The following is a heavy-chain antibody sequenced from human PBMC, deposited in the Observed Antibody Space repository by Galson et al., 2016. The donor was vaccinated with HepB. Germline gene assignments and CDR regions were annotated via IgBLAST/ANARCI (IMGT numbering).Heavy chain of an antibody. D-gene: IGHD6-25*01. CDR3: ARVRLRGSGQIYEVMDV. Sequence: SLRLSCAAFGFTFSSYCMSWVRQAPGKGLEWVANIKLDGADKYYVDSVKGRFTISRDNAENSLYLQMNTLRAEDTAVYYCARVRLRGSGQIYEVMDVWGQGTTVTVSS. J-gene: IGHJ6*02. CDR1: GFTFSSYC. V-gene: IGHV3-7*04. CDR2: IKLDGADK.